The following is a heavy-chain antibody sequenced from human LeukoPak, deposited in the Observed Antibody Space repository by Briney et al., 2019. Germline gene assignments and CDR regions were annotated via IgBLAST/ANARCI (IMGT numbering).Heavy chain of an antibody. Sequence: PGGSLRLSCAASGFTFSSIAMTWVRQAPGKGLEWVSTIRSNGGTAYNADSVRGRFAISRDNSKNALFLQMNSLRVEDTARYYCAKGQELDDGVFDSWGQGTLVTVSS. J-gene: IGHJ4*02. D-gene: IGHD1-1*01. CDR3: AKGQELDDGVFDS. CDR1: GFTFSSIA. V-gene: IGHV3-23*01. CDR2: IRSNGGTA.